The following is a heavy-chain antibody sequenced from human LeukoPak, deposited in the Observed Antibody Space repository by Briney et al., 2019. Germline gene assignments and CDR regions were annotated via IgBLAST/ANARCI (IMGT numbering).Heavy chain of an antibody. CDR3: AKGTGSSGWRYYFDY. Sequence: GGSLRLSCATSGITFSNCAMSWVRQAPGEGLEWVSTISASGGSTYYADSVKGRFTTSRDNSKNTVYLQMSGLRAEDTAVYFCAKGTGSSGWRYYFDYWGQGTLVTVSS. D-gene: IGHD6-19*01. J-gene: IGHJ4*02. CDR2: ISASGGST. V-gene: IGHV3-23*01. CDR1: GITFSNCA.